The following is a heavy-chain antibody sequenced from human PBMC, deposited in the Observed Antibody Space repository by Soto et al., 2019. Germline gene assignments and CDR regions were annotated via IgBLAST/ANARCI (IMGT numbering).Heavy chain of an antibody. CDR3: VRGGGGGLFDP. V-gene: IGHV3-11*06. Sequence: PGGSVRLSCARSGFTFGDSYMSWIRQAPGKGLEWLSYISPGSRYPAYADSVKGRFTISRDNAKRSLYLQMMSLTAEDTAIYYCVRGGGGGLFDPWGQGTMVTVSS. J-gene: IGHJ5*02. D-gene: IGHD2-15*01. CDR1: GFTFGDSY. CDR2: ISPGSRYP.